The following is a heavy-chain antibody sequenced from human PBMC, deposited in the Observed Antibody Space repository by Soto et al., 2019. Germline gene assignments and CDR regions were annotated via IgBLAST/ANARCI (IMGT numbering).Heavy chain of an antibody. J-gene: IGHJ1*01. CDR3: ARDRVICCGGSCYSEYFQH. D-gene: IGHD2-15*01. CDR2: ISSSSSTI. CDR1: GFTFSSYS. V-gene: IGHV3-48*01. Sequence: EVQLVESGGGLVQPGGSLRLSCAASGFTFSSYSMNWVRQAPGKGLEWVSYISSSSSTIYYADSVKGRFTISRDNAKNSLYLQMNRLRAEDTAVYYCARDRVICCGGSCYSEYFQHWGQGTLVTVSS.